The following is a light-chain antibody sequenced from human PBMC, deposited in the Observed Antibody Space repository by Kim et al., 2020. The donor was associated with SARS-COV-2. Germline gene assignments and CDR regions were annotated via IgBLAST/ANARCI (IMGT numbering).Light chain of an antibody. CDR3: QVWDSSGDQGV. V-gene: IGLV3-21*03. Sequence: APGKTVRITCEGNSIGSKSVHWYQQKPGQAPVLVIYGNSNRPSGIPERFSGSSSGNTATLTISRVEAGDEADYYCQVWDSSGDQGVFGGGTQLTVL. CDR1: SIGSKS. CDR2: GNS. J-gene: IGLJ3*02.